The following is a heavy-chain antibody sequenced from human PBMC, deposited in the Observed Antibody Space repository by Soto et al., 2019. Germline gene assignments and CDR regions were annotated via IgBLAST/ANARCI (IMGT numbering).Heavy chain of an antibody. CDR3: DRDQMGATANYYYYGMDV. Sequence: QVQLQESGPGLVKPSQTLSLTCTVSGGSISSGDYYWSWIRQPPGKGLEWIGYIYYSGSTYYNPSLKRRVTIPVATSKNQFSLKMSSVTAADTVVYYCDRDQMGATANYYYYGMDVWGQGTTVTVSS. V-gene: IGHV4-30-4*01. D-gene: IGHD1-26*01. CDR2: IYYSGST. CDR1: GGSISSGDYY. J-gene: IGHJ6*02.